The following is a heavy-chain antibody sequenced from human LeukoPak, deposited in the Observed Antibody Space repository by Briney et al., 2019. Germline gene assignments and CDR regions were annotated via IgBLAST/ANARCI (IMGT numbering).Heavy chain of an antibody. D-gene: IGHD6-6*01. Sequence: GGSLRLSCAASGFTFSSYGMNWVRQAPGKGLEWVSSITSSSSYIYYADSVKGRFTISRDNAKNSLYLQMNSMRAEDTAVYYCARSYSRSRGTFDHWGQGTPVNVSS. CDR2: ITSSSSYI. CDR3: ARSYSRSRGTFDH. V-gene: IGHV3-21*01. J-gene: IGHJ4*02. CDR1: GFTFSSYG.